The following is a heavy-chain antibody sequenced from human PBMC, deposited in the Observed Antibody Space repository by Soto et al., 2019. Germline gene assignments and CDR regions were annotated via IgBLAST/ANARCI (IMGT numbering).Heavy chain of an antibody. V-gene: IGHV3-11*01. CDR1: GFTFSDYH. J-gene: IGHJ4*02. CDR2: IGSSDNII. CDR3: ARDLGYYESSGYFDY. Sequence: QVQLVESGGGLVKPGGSLRLSCAASGFTFSDYHMSWIRQAPGKGLEWVSYIGSSDNIIYYADSVKGRFTISRDNAKNSLYLQMNSLRAEDTAVYYCARDLGYYESSGYFDYWGQGTLVTVSS. D-gene: IGHD3-22*01.